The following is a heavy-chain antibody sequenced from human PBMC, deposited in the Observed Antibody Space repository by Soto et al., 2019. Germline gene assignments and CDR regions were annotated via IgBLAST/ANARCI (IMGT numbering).Heavy chain of an antibody. J-gene: IGHJ4*02. D-gene: IGHD6-19*01. V-gene: IGHV4-38-2*02. CDR3: ARNTSGRNFDY. CDR1: SSPINSRYY. CDR2: IYHSGST. Sequence: PSETLSLTCTASSSPINSRYYWGWLRQTPGKGLEWVVSIYHSGSTHYNPSLKSRATISVDTSNNQFSLRLSSVTAADTAIYYCARNTSGRNFDYWGQGTQVTVSS.